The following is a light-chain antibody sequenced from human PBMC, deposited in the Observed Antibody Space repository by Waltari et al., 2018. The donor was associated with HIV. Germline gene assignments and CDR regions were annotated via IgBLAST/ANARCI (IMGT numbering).Light chain of an antibody. V-gene: IGKV1-33*01. CDR2: DAS. Sequence: IQMTQSPSSLSASVGDRVTITCQASKGIGNCLNWFLQKPGKAPKLLISDASNLRSGVPSRFSGTGSGTHFTLTISGLQPEDVATYYCQQYDNPNYSFGQGTKLEI. CDR3: QQYDNPNYS. CDR1: KGIGNC. J-gene: IGKJ2*03.